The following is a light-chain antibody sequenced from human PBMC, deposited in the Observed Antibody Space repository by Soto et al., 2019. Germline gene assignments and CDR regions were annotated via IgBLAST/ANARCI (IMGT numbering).Light chain of an antibody. CDR3: QQYNNWPPMA. V-gene: IGKV3-15*01. CDR1: QSVSSN. Sequence: EIVMTQSPATLSVSPGERATLSCRASQSVSSNLAWYQQKPGQAHRLLISGASTRATGIPARFSGSGSGTEFTLTISSLQSEDFAVYYCQQYNNWPPMAFGQGTKVEIK. J-gene: IGKJ1*01. CDR2: GAS.